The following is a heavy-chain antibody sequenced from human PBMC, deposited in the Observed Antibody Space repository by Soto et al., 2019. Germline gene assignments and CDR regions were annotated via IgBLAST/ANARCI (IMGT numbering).Heavy chain of an antibody. CDR1: VFTYNNLG. CDR2: IWYDGSNK. Sequence: PGGSLILSCAPVVFTYNNLGMHWVRQAPGKGLEWVAVIWYDGSNKYYADSVKGRFTISRDNSKNTLYLQMNSLRAEDTAVYYCAREDYGDSHDYWGQGT. D-gene: IGHD4-17*01. CDR3: AREDYGDSHDY. J-gene: IGHJ4*02. V-gene: IGHV3-33*01.